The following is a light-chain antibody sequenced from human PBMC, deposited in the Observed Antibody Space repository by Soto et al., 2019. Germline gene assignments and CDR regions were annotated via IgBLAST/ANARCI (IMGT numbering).Light chain of an antibody. J-gene: IGKJ4*01. CDR1: QSVNNRY. CDR3: QQHGRSPGVT. Sequence: EIVLTQSPGTLSLSPGERATLSCRASQSVNNRYLAWYQQIPGQAPRLVIFGASSRATGIPDRFSGSGSGTDFTLTISRLEPEDFSVYYCQQHGRSPGVTFGGGTNVEIK. V-gene: IGKV3-20*01. CDR2: GAS.